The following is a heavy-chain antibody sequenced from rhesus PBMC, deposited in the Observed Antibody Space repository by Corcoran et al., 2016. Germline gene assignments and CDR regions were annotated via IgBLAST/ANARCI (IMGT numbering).Heavy chain of an antibody. CDR1: GYSFTSYW. CDR2: IYPSDSDT. D-gene: IGHD1-26*01. J-gene: IGHJ6*01. CDR3: AKDRNWNYGFDS. Sequence: EVQLVQSGAEVKRPGESLKISCKTSGYSFTSYWISWVRQMPGKGLEWMGAIYPSDSDTRYTPSFQGQVSISADKSISTAYLQWSRLKASDTATYYCAKDRNWNYGFDSWGQGVVVTVSS. V-gene: IGHV5-20*01.